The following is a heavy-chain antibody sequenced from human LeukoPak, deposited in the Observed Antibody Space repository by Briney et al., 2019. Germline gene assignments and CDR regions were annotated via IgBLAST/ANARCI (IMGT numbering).Heavy chain of an antibody. CDR2: ISAYNGKT. CDR3: ARARDFWSSYEPSYDY. V-gene: IGHV1-18*01. Sequence: ASVKVSCKTTGYTFNSYYINWVRQAPGQGLEWMGWISAYNGKTLYTQELQGRVTMTIDTSTTTAYMELRSLRSDDTAVYYCARARDFWSSYEPSYDYWGQGTLVSVSS. D-gene: IGHD3-3*01. J-gene: IGHJ4*02. CDR1: GYTFNSYY.